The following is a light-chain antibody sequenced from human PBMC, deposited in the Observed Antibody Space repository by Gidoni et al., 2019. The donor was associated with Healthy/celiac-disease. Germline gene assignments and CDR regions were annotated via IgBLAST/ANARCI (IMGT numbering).Light chain of an antibody. V-gene: IGKV1-9*01. Sequence: DIQLTQSPSFLSASVGDRVTITCRASQGISSDLAWYQQKPGKAPKLLIYAASTLQGGVPSRFSGSGSGTEFTLTISSLQPEDFATYYCQQLNSYPWTFGQGTKVEIK. CDR1: QGISSD. J-gene: IGKJ1*01. CDR3: QQLNSYPWT. CDR2: AAS.